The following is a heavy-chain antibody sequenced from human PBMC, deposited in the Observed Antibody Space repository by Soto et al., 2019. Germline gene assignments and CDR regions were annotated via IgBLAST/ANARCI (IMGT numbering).Heavy chain of an antibody. CDR3: ARVEMATTVDAFDI. J-gene: IGHJ3*02. D-gene: IGHD5-12*01. CDR1: GFSLSTSGMC. V-gene: IGHV2-70*01. Sequence: TLSLTCTFSGFSLSTSGMCVSWIRQPPGKALEWLALIDWGDDKYYSTSLKTRLTISKDTSKNQVVLTMTNMDPVDTATYYCARVEMATTVDAFDIWGQGTMVTVSS. CDR2: IDWGDDK.